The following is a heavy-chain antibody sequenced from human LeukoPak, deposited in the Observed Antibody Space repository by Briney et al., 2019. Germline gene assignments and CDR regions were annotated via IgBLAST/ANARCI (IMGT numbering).Heavy chain of an antibody. CDR2: ISGSGDTK. J-gene: IGHJ4*02. CDR3: AKDCRFSSSWYQYCFDY. V-gene: IGHV3-23*01. Sequence: GSLRLSCAASGFTFSSYSMNWVRQAPGKGLEWISAISGSGDTKYYADSVKGRFTISRDTSTNTLYLQLNSLRVDDTAVYFCAKDCRFSSSWYQYCFDYWGQGTLVTVSS. D-gene: IGHD6-13*01. CDR1: GFTFSSYS.